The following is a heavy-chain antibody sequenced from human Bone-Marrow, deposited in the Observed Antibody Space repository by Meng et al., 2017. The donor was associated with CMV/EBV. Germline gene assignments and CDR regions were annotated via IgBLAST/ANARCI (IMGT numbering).Heavy chain of an antibody. CDR2: IGTAGDT. Sequence: GGSLRLSCAACGFTFSSYDMHWVRQATGKGLEWVSAIGTAGDTYYPGSVKGQFTISRENAKNSLYLQMNSLRAADTAVYYCALTTDNWFDPWGHGNLVTVSS. CDR1: GFTFSSYD. CDR3: ALTTDNWFDP. D-gene: IGHD4-11*01. V-gene: IGHV3-13*03. J-gene: IGHJ5*02.